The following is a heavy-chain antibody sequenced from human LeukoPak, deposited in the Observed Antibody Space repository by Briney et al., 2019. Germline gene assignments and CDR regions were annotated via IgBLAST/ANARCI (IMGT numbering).Heavy chain of an antibody. CDR1: GFTFSSYG. CDR3: ARERLLDATFDY. J-gene: IGHJ4*02. Sequence: PGRSLRLSCAASGFTFSSYGMHWVRQAPGKGLEWVAVIWYDGSNKYYADSVKGRFTISRDNSKNTLYLQMNSLRAEDTAVYYCARERLLDATFDYWGQGTLVTVSS. D-gene: IGHD1-1*01. V-gene: IGHV3-33*01. CDR2: IWYDGSNK.